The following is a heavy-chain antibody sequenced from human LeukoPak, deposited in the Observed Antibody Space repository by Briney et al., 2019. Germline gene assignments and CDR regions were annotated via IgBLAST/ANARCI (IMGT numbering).Heavy chain of an antibody. V-gene: IGHV1-69*04. CDR2: IIPILGIA. J-gene: IGHJ4*02. CDR1: GGTFSSYA. D-gene: IGHD3-9*01. CDR3: AAYGNDILTGYSFDY. Sequence: ASVKVSCKASGGTFSSYAISWVRQAPGQGLEWMGRIIPILGIANYAQKFQGRVTITADKSTSTAYMELSSLRSEDTAVYYCAAYGNDILTGYSFDYWGQGTLVTVSS.